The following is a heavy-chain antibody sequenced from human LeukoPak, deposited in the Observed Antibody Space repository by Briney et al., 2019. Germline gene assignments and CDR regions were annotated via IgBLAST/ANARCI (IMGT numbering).Heavy chain of an antibody. CDR2: ISSSSSYI. V-gene: IGHV3-21*01. Sequence: GGSLRLSCAASGFTFSSYSMNWVRQAPGKGLEWVSSISSSSSYIYYADSVKGRFTISRDNAKNSLYLQMNSLRAEDTAVYYCARADSSGWYYDYFDYWGQGALVTVSS. CDR3: ARADSSGWYYDYFDY. D-gene: IGHD6-19*01. J-gene: IGHJ4*02. CDR1: GFTFSSYS.